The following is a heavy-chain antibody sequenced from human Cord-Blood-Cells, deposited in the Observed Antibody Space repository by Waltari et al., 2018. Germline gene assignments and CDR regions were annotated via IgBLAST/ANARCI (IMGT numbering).Heavy chain of an antibody. CDR1: GGAISSYY. Sequence: QVQLQESGPGLVKPSETLSLTCTVSGGAISSYYWSWIRQPPGKGLEWIGYIYYSGSTNYNPSLKSRVTISVDTSKNQFSLKLSSVTAADTAVYYCARQGSGSYDAFDIWGQGTMVTVSS. V-gene: IGHV4-59*08. CDR3: ARQGSGSYDAFDI. CDR2: IYYSGST. J-gene: IGHJ3*02. D-gene: IGHD3-10*01.